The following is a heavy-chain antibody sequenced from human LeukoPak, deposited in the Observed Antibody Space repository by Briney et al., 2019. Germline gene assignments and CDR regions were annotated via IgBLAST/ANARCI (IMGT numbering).Heavy chain of an antibody. CDR3: ARLWVVRGAKPWYFDL. J-gene: IGHJ2*01. CDR1: GGSISSSSYY. Sequence: SETLSLTCTVSGGSISSSSYYWGWIRQPPGKGLEWIGSIYYSGSTYYNPSLKSRVTISVDTSKNQFSLKLSSVTAADTAVYYCARLWVVRGAKPWYFDLWGRGTLVTVSS. V-gene: IGHV4-39*01. D-gene: IGHD3-10*01. CDR2: IYYSGST.